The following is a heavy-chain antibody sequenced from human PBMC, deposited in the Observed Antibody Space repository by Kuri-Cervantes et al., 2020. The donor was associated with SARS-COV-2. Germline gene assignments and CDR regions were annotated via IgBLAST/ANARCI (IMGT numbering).Heavy chain of an antibody. V-gene: IGHV1-69*13. J-gene: IGHJ3*02. D-gene: IGHD3-22*01. CDR2: IIPVFRKL. CDR3: ARGDPKPYDSRFVHAFDI. CDR1: VGSFSTYA. Sequence: SSVHVSCKVSVGSFSTYAITWVRQAPGQGLEWMGGIIPVFRKLNYAQKFQGRVTITADEPTTTAYMELSSLKSEDTAVYYCARGDPKPYDSRFVHAFDIWGQGTMVTVSS.